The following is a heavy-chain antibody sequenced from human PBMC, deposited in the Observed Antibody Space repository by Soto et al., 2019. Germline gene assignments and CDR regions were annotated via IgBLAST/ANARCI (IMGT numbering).Heavy chain of an antibody. CDR3: GRVDPFGSGNDPPYFDS. V-gene: IGHV4-34*01. Sequence: PSETLSHTCAFYPGSFSGYYWSWIRQPPGKGLEWIGEINHSGTTNYNPSLKSRITISLDTSKKQFSLRLTSVTAADTGLYYCGRVDPFGSGNDPPYFDSWGQGTVVTVSS. CDR1: PGSFSGYY. D-gene: IGHD3-10*01. J-gene: IGHJ4*02. CDR2: INHSGTT.